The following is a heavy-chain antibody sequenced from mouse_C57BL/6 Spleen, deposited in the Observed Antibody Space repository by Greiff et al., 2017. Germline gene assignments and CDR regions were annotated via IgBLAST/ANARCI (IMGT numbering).Heavy chain of an antibody. V-gene: IGHV2-2*01. CDR2: IWSGGST. CDR3: ARKDYGYVQGAMDY. CDR1: GFSLTSYG. Sequence: QVQLKESGPGLVQPSQSLSITCTVSGFSLTSYGVHWVRQSPGKGLEWLGVIWSGGSTDYNAAFISRLSISKDNSKSQVFFKMNSLQADDTAIYYCARKDYGYVQGAMDYWGQGTSVTVSS. D-gene: IGHD2-2*01. J-gene: IGHJ4*01.